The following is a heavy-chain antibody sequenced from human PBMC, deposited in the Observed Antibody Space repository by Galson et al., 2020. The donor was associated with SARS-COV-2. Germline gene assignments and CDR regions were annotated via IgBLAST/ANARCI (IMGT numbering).Heavy chain of an antibody. J-gene: IGHJ6*03. V-gene: IGHV3-30*04. D-gene: IGHD6-6*01. CDR3: ARVGGAARPHYYMDV. Sequence: GGSLRLSCAASGFTFSSYAMHWARQAPGKGLEWVAVISYDGSNKYYADSVKGRFTISRDNSKNTLYLQMNSLRAEDTAVYYCARVGGAARPHYYMDVWGKGTTVTVSS. CDR1: GFTFSSYA. CDR2: ISYDGSNK.